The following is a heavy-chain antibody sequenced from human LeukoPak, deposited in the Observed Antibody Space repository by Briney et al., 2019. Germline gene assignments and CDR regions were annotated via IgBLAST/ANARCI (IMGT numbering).Heavy chain of an antibody. CDR2: IHYSGNT. J-gene: IGHJ4*02. V-gene: IGHV4-59*01. D-gene: IGHD6-13*01. CDR3: ARDTVGSSSTFDY. Sequence: PSETLSLTCTVSGGSISSSYWSWIRQPPGRGLDWIGYIHYSGNTNSNPSLKSRVTMSVDTSNNQFSLKLTSVTAADTAVYYCARDTVGSSSTFDYWGQGTLVTLSS. CDR1: GGSISSSY.